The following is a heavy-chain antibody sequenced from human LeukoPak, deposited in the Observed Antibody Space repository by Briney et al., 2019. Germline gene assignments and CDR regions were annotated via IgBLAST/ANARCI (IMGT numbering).Heavy chain of an antibody. CDR1: GFTFSSYS. CDR3: ARGPPRTYYDFWSGYLRCDY. J-gene: IGHJ4*02. CDR2: ISSSSSYI. D-gene: IGHD3-3*01. V-gene: IGHV3-21*01. Sequence: GGSLRLFCAASGFTFSSYSMNWVRQAPGKGLEWVSSISSSSSYIYYADSVKGRFTISRDNAKNSLYLQMNSLRAEDTAVYYCARGPPRTYYDFWSGYLRCDYWGQGTLVTVSS.